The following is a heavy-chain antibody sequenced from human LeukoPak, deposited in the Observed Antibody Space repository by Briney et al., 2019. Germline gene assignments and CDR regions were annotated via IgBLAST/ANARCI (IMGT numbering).Heavy chain of an antibody. V-gene: IGHV4-61*02. Sequence: PSQTLSLTCIVSGGSISSGSYYWSWIRQPAGKGLEWIGRIYTSGSTNYNPSLKSRVTISVDTSKNQFSLKLSSVTAADTAVYYCARGGIAAQFYYYYYMDVWGKGTTVTVSS. D-gene: IGHD6-25*01. CDR1: GGSISSGSYY. CDR3: ARGGIAAQFYYYYYMDV. CDR2: IYTSGST. J-gene: IGHJ6*03.